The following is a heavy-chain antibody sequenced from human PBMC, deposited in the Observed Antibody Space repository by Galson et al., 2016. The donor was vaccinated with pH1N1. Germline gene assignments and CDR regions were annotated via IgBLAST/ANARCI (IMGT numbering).Heavy chain of an antibody. J-gene: IGHJ3*02. CDR3: ASAPRLGELELGDVFDI. V-gene: IGHV3-11*01. D-gene: IGHD3-10*01. CDR1: GFTFSDYY. Sequence: SLRLSCAASGFTFSDYYMSWIRRAPGKGLEWVSYISSSGSTIFYADSVKGRFTISRDNAKNSLYLQMNSLRAEDTAVYYCASAPRLGELELGDVFDIWGQGPMVTVSS. CDR2: ISSSGSTI.